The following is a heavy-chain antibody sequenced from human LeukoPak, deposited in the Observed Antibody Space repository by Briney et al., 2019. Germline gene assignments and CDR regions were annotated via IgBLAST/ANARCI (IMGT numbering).Heavy chain of an antibody. V-gene: IGHV1-69*01. J-gene: IGHJ3*02. D-gene: IGHD3-3*01. Sequence: AWVKVSCKASGGTFISYAISWVRQAPGQGLEWMGGIIPIFGTANYAQKFQGRVTITADESTSTAYMELSSLRSEDTAVYYCARERDVRITIFGVVGAFDIWGQRTMVTVSS. CDR1: GGTFISYA. CDR3: ARERDVRITIFGVVGAFDI. CDR2: IIPIFGTA.